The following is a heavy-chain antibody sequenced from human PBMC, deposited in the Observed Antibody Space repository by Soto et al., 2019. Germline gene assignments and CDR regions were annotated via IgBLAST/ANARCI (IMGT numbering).Heavy chain of an antibody. Sequence: EVQLLESGGGLVQRGGSQRLSCAGSGFTFTSYVMSWDRQAPGKGPEWVAGVSGGGSTAFYADSVRGGFTISRDNAKNTVVLQMDSLRGEDMAIYYCAKDSNKYSSSLRGRYFDYWGQGTLVTVSS. CDR3: AKDSNKYSSSLRGRYFDY. J-gene: IGHJ4*02. D-gene: IGHD3-22*01. V-gene: IGHV3-23*01. CDR1: GFTFTSYV. CDR2: VSGGGSTA.